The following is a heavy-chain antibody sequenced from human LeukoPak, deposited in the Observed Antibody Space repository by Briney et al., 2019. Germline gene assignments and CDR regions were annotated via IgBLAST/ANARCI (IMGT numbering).Heavy chain of an antibody. Sequence: ASVKVSCKASGYTFTSYYMHWVRQAPGQGLEWMGIINPSGGSTSYAQKFQGRVTMTRDTSTSTVYMELSSLRSEDTAVYYCARAGEDNYGSGGSCYSPYYYYYMDVWGKGTTVTVSS. J-gene: IGHJ6*03. V-gene: IGHV1-46*01. CDR3: ARAGEDNYGSGGSCYSPYYYYYMDV. CDR1: GYTFTSYY. D-gene: IGHD2-15*01. CDR2: INPSGGST.